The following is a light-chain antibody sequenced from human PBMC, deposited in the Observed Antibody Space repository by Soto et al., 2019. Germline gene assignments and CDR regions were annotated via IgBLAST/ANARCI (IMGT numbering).Light chain of an antibody. J-gene: IGKJ5*01. CDR1: QSLRSS. CDR3: QQYNNWPFS. Sequence: ETMMTQSPDTLSVSLGERATLSCRASQSLRSSLAWYQQKSGQSPRLLIYDVSIRATGVPARFSGTGSETDFTLTISGLQSEDSAVYFCQQYNNWPFSFGQGTRLEIK. CDR2: DVS. V-gene: IGKV3-15*01.